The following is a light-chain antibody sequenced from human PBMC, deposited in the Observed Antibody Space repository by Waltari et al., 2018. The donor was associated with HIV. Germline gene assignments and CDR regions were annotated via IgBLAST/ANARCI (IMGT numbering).Light chain of an antibody. CDR3: HQYNNWPPFT. V-gene: IGKV3-15*01. CDR1: QSVGSN. CDR2: GAS. J-gene: IGKJ3*01. Sequence: EIVMTQSPATMSVSPGDRATLPCRANQSVGSNLAWYQQKPGQAPRLLIYGASTRAAGIPARFSGSGSGTEFILTISSLQSEDFAVYYCHQYNNWPPFTFGPGTKVDIK.